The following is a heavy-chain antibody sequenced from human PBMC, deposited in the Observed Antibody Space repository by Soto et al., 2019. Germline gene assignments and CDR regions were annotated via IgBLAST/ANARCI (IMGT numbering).Heavy chain of an antibody. CDR1: GYTFTSYA. Sequence: ASVKVSCKASGYTFTSYAMHWARKAPGQRLEWMGWINAGNGNTKYSQKFQGRVTITRDTSASTAYMELSSLRSEDTAVYYCAKDSTMVRRVILAYFDYRGQGTLVTVSS. CDR3: AKDSTMVRRVILAYFDY. D-gene: IGHD3-10*01. J-gene: IGHJ4*02. CDR2: INAGNGNT. V-gene: IGHV1-3*01.